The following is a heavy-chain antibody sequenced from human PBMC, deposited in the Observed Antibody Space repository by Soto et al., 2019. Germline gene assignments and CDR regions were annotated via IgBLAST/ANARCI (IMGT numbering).Heavy chain of an antibody. J-gene: IGHJ4*02. CDR3: ATDVGGPGPFGY. D-gene: IGHD1-26*01. V-gene: IGHV3-23*01. CDR1: GFAFSNYG. CDR2: INDNGANR. Sequence: PGGSLRLSCAASGFAFSNYGMSWVRQAPGKGLEWVSTINDNGANRHYPDSVEGRFTISRDNSKNTLFLYMNNLRAEDTALYFCATDVGGPGPFGYWGLGTLVTVSS.